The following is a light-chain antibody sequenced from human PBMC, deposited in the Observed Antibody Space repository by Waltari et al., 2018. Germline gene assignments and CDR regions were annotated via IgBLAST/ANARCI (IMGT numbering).Light chain of an antibody. V-gene: IGLV1-40*01. CDR2: GNG. CDR1: SFNLRAGFD. Sequence: QSGLTQSPPVSGAPGQRVTISCPGSSFNLRAGFDVPRYQLFPGTAPNPLIYGNGNRPSGVPDRFSGSKSGTSAFLAITGLQAEDEADYYCHSYDNTSGSIFGGGTKLTVL. J-gene: IGLJ2*01. CDR3: HSYDNTSGSI.